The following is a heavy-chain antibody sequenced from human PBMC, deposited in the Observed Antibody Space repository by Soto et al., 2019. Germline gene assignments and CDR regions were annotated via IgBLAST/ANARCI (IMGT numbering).Heavy chain of an antibody. CDR1: GGSITDYS. CDR3: ARGGNRYSTTASGVGGFDF. CDR2: IFSSGST. V-gene: IGHV4-4*07. D-gene: IGHD2-8*01. Sequence: PSETLSLTCTVSGGSITDYSWVWIRQPAGKGLEWIGRIFSSGSTNYNPSLKGRITMSLDTSKNQFSLKLNSATATDTAVYFCARGGNRYSTTASGVGGFDFWGQGTLVTVSS. J-gene: IGHJ4*02.